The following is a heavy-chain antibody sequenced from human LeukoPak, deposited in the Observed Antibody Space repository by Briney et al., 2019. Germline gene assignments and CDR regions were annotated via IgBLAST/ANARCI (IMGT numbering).Heavy chain of an antibody. D-gene: IGHD6-13*01. J-gene: IGHJ4*02. CDR2: ISGSGDST. Sequence: GGSLRLSRAASGFTFSSYAMSWVRQAPGKGLEWVSAISGSGDSTYYGDSVKGRFTISRDNSKNTLYLQMNSLRAEDTAVYYCAKTRPLDSSSWSHGDYWGQGTLVTVSS. CDR1: GFTFSSYA. V-gene: IGHV3-23*01. CDR3: AKTRPLDSSSWSHGDY.